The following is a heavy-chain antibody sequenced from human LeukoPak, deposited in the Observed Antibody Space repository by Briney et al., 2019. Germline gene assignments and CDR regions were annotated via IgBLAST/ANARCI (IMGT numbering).Heavy chain of an antibody. CDR1: GYTFTSYD. Sequence: PGASVTVSCKASGYTFTSYDINWVRQATGQGLEWMGWMNPNSGNTGYAQKFQGRVTMTRHTLISTAYMELSSLRSEDTAAYYCARVEYNSGYSHIYWGQGTLVTVSS. D-gene: IGHD5-12*01. V-gene: IGHV1-8*01. J-gene: IGHJ4*02. CDR3: ARVEYNSGYSHIY. CDR2: MNPNSGNT.